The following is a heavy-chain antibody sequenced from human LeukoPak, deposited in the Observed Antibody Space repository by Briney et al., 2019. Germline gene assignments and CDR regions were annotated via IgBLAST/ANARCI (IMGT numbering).Heavy chain of an antibody. CDR2: IKKDGSEK. CDR3: TRDTVEVPRGDAFDI. D-gene: IGHD2-2*01. V-gene: IGHV3-7*04. Sequence: GGSLRLSCAGSGFTLSRYWMAWVRQAPGKGLEWVANIKKDGSEKYYEDSVRGRFTISRDNSKNSLYLQMNSLRAEDTAVYFCTRDTVEVPRGDAFDIWGQGTMVTVSS. J-gene: IGHJ3*02. CDR1: GFTLSRYW.